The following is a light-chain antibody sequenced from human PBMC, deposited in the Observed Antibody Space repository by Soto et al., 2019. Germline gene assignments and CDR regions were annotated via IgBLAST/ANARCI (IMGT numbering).Light chain of an antibody. Sequence: DIQMTQSPSSLSASVGDRFAITCRASQSISTYLNWLQQKPGKAPEVLIFATSTLQSGVPSRFSGSGSGTEFTLTISSLQPEDVATYYCQQTFSRVLSFGGGTKVDIK. J-gene: IGKJ4*01. V-gene: IGKV1-39*01. CDR3: QQTFSRVLS. CDR1: QSISTY. CDR2: ATS.